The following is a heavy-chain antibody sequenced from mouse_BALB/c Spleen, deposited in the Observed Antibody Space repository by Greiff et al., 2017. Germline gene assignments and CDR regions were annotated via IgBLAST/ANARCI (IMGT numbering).Heavy chain of an antibody. Sequence: VQLQQSGPELVTPGASVKMSCKASGYTFTSYVMHWVKQKPGQGLEWIGYINPYNDGTKYNEKFKGKATLTSDKSSSTAYMELSSLTSEDSAVYYCAREDGNYTYYFDYWGQGTSLTVSS. V-gene: IGHV1-14*01. CDR3: AREDGNYTYYFDY. J-gene: IGHJ2*02. CDR1: GYTFTSYV. CDR2: INPYNDGT. D-gene: IGHD2-1*01.